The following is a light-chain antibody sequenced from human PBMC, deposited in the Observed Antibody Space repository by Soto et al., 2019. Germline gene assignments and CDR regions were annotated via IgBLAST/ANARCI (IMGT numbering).Light chain of an antibody. J-gene: IGLJ2*01. CDR2: EGT. CDR1: STDFENYNL. CDR3: SSYAGSSAPVV. Sequence: QSALTQPASVSGSPGQSITISCTRSSTDFENYNLVSWYQHCPDKAPKLIIYEGTKRPSEISDRFSGSESDTTASLIISGRQPEDEADYYCSSYAGSSAPVVFGGGTKLTVL. V-gene: IGLV2-23*01.